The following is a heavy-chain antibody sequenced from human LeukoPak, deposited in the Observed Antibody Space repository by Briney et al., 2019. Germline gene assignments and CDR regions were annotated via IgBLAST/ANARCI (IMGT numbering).Heavy chain of an antibody. V-gene: IGHV3-53*01. Sequence: GASLRLSCAASGFTVSSNYMSWVRQAPGKGLEWVSVIYGGGATYYADSVRGRLTISRDNSRNTVYLQMNSLRAEDTAVYYCARDFCSGGSCYPDAFDIWGQGTMVTVSS. CDR2: IYGGGAT. CDR1: GFTVSSNY. D-gene: IGHD2-15*01. CDR3: ARDFCSGGSCYPDAFDI. J-gene: IGHJ3*02.